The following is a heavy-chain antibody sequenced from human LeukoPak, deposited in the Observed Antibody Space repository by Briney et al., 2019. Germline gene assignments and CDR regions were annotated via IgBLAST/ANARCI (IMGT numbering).Heavy chain of an antibody. Sequence: ASVKVSCKASGNTFTSYYMHWVRQAPGQGLEWMGIINPSGGSTSYAQKFQGRVTMTRDTSTSTVYMELSSLRSEDTAVYYCARDSIVAAEYFQHWGQGTLVTVSS. D-gene: IGHD1-26*01. J-gene: IGHJ1*01. CDR1: GNTFTSYY. CDR3: ARDSIVAAEYFQH. V-gene: IGHV1-46*01. CDR2: INPSGGST.